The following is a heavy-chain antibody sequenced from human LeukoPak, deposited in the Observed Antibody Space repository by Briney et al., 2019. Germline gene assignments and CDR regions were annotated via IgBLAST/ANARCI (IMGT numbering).Heavy chain of an antibody. V-gene: IGHV3-11*04. CDR3: ASNPFNYDFWSGYYPDY. D-gene: IGHD3-3*01. J-gene: IGHJ4*02. Sequence: PGGSLRLSCAASGFTFSDYYMSWIRQAPGKGLEWVSYISSSGSTIYYADSVKGRFTISRDNAKNSLYLQMNSLGAEDTAVYYCASNPFNYDFWSGYYPDYWGQRTLVTVSS. CDR2: ISSSGSTI. CDR1: GFTFSDYY.